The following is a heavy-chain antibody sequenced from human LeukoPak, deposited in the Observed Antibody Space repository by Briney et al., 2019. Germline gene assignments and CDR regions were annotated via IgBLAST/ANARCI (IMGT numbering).Heavy chain of an antibody. V-gene: IGHV3-7*03. CDR2: IKQDGSDK. J-gene: IGHJ4*02. CDR1: GFTFSSYW. D-gene: IGHD4-23*01. CDR3: ARKTVVGSYFDY. Sequence: GGSLRLSCAASGFTFSSYWMSWVRQAPGKGLERVANIKQDGSDKYYVDSVKGRFTISRDNAKNSLYLQINSLRAEDTAVYYCARKTVVGSYFDYWGQGTPVTVSS.